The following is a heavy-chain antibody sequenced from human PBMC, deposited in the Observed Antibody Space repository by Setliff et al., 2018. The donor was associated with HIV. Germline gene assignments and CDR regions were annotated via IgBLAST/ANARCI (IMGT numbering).Heavy chain of an antibody. V-gene: IGHV4-39*01. D-gene: IGHD3-22*01. CDR2: FHYSATT. CDR3: ARSGVYYYDSSGHSDY. Sequence: SETLSLTCNVSGGSISSTSYYWGWIRQPPGKGLEWIGSFHYSATTSYNPSLRSRVTISVDTSKNQFSLKLTSVTAADTAVYYCARSGVYYYDSSGHSDYWGQGTLVTVSS. CDR1: GGSISSTSYY. J-gene: IGHJ4*02.